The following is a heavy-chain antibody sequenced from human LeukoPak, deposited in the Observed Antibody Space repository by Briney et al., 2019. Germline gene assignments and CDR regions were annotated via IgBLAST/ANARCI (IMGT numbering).Heavy chain of an antibody. Sequence: GGSLRLSCAASGFTFSSYAMSWVRQAPGKGLEWVSAISGSGGSTYYADSVKGRFTISRDNSKNTLYLQMNSLRAEDTAVYYCAKDVDIVAVPHYYYMDVWGKGTTVTVPS. J-gene: IGHJ6*03. CDR2: ISGSGGST. CDR1: GFTFSSYA. D-gene: IGHD2-2*01. CDR3: AKDVDIVAVPHYYYMDV. V-gene: IGHV3-23*01.